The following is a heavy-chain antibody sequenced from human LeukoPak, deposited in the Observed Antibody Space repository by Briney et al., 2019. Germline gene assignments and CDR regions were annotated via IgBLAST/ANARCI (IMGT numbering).Heavy chain of an antibody. CDR2: INPNSGGT. CDR1: GYTFTGYY. J-gene: IGHJ6*03. CDR3: ARVFYAKDIVVVPAYYYYYLDV. Sequence: GASVKVSCKASGYTFTGYYMHWVRQAPGQGLEWMGWINPNSGGTNYAQKFQGRVTMTRDKSISTAYMEVSRLRSDDTAVYYCARVFYAKDIVVVPAYYYYYLDVWGKGTTVTLSS. V-gene: IGHV1-2*02. D-gene: IGHD2-2*01.